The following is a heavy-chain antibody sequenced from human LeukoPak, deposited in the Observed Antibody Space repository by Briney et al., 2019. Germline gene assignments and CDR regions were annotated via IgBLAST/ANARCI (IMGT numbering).Heavy chain of an antibody. Sequence: GASVKVSCKASGYTFTSYAMNWVRQAPGQGLEWMGWINTNTGNPTYAQGFTGRFVFSLDTSVSTAYLQISSLKAEDTAVYYCARGPPPHSSSWYEEDYWGQGTLVTVSS. CDR3: ARGPPPHSSSWYEEDY. V-gene: IGHV7-4-1*02. CDR2: INTNTGNP. D-gene: IGHD6-13*01. J-gene: IGHJ4*02. CDR1: GYTFTSYA.